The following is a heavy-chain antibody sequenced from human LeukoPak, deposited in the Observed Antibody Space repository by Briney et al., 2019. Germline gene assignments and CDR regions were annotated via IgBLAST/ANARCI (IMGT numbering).Heavy chain of an antibody. CDR2: IIPILGIA. CDR3: ARASPPRRISSRYYFDY. CDR1: GGTLSSYT. J-gene: IGHJ4*02. D-gene: IGHD3-3*02. Sequence: RASVTVSCKASGGTLSSYTISWVRQAPGQGLEWMGRIIPILGIANYAQKFQGRVTITADKSTSTAYMELSSLRSEDTAVYYCARASPPRRISSRYYFDYWGQGTLVTVSS. V-gene: IGHV1-69*02.